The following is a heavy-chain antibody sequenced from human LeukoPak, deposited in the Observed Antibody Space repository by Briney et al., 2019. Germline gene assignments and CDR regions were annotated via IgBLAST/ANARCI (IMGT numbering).Heavy chain of an antibody. Sequence: ASVKVSCKASGYTFTKSYIHWVRQAPGQRLEWMGLINPGGDNTNYAQNFQGRVTMTRDTSTSTVYMELSSLRSEDTAVYYCARGSQGERPITMIVVVPWFDPWGQGTLVTVSS. V-gene: IGHV1-46*01. D-gene: IGHD3-22*01. CDR1: GYTFTKSY. J-gene: IGHJ5*02. CDR2: INPGGDNT. CDR3: ARGSQGERPITMIVVVPWFDP.